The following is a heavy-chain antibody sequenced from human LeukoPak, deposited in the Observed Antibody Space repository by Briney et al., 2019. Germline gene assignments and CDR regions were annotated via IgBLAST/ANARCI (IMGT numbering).Heavy chain of an antibody. CDR1: GGTFSSYA. J-gene: IGHJ6*03. V-gene: IGHV1-69*06. Sequence: SVKVSCKASGGTFSSYAISWVRQAPGQGLEWMGGIIPIFGTANYAQKFQGRVTITADKSTSTAYMELSSLRSEDTAVYYCARVAASRSYYYYMDVWGKGTTVTVSS. CDR2: IIPIFGTA. CDR3: ARVAASRSYYYYMDV. D-gene: IGHD6-6*01.